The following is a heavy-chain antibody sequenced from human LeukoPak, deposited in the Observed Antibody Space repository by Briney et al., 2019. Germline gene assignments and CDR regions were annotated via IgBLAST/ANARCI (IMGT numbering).Heavy chain of an antibody. Sequence: GGSLRLSCAASGFTFSSYSMNWVRQAPGKGLEWVGFIRSKAYGGTTEYAASVKGRFTISRDDSKSIAYLQMNSLKTEDTAVYYCTRRGGGESSSWYGKNWGQGTLVTVSS. CDR1: GFTFSSYS. CDR2: IRSKAYGGTT. J-gene: IGHJ4*02. V-gene: IGHV3-49*04. D-gene: IGHD6-13*01. CDR3: TRRGGGESSSWYGKN.